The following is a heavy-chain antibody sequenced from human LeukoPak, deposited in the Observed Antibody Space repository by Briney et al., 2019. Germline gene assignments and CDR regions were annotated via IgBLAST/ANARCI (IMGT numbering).Heavy chain of an antibody. CDR1: GFTFNSNY. CDR3: ARVKGSGYYYGY. Sequence: GGSLRLSCAASGFTFNSNYMSWVRQAPGKGLEWVSVIYSGGSTYYADSVKGRFTISRDNSKNTLYLQMNSLRAEDTAVYYCARVKGSGYYYGYWGQGTLVTVSS. CDR2: IYSGGST. J-gene: IGHJ4*02. V-gene: IGHV3-53*01. D-gene: IGHD3-22*01.